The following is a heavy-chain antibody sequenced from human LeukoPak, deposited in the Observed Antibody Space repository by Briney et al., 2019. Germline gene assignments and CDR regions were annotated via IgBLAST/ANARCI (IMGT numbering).Heavy chain of an antibody. J-gene: IGHJ4*02. D-gene: IGHD2-15*01. CDR3: ARCSGSSTYHSDDY. V-gene: IGHV3-53*01. CDR1: GLIVSNNY. Sequence: GGSLRLSCAASGLIVSNNYMNWVRQAPGKGLEWVAVLYTDGSTYYADSVKGRFTISRDNAKNSLSLQMNSLRAEDTAVYYCARCSGSSTYHSDDYWGQGTLVTVSS. CDR2: LYTDGST.